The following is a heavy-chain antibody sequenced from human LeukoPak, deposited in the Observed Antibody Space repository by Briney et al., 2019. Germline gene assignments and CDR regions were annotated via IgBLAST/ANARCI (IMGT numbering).Heavy chain of an antibody. CDR3: AKDRYFWSGYDAFDI. D-gene: IGHD3-3*01. V-gene: IGHV3-48*04. J-gene: IGHJ3*02. CDR1: GFTFSSYS. Sequence: PGGSLRLSCAASGFTFSSYSMNWVRQAPGKGLEWVSYISSSSSTIYYADSVKGRFTISRDNAKNSLYLQMNSLRAEDTAVYYSAKDRYFWSGYDAFDIWGQGTMVTVSS. CDR2: ISSSSSTI.